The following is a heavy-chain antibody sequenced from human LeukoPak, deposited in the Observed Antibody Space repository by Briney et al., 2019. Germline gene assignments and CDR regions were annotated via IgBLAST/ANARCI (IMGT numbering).Heavy chain of an antibody. V-gene: IGHV4-34*01. D-gene: IGHD3-9*01. J-gene: IGHJ4*02. CDR1: GGSFSGYY. Sequence: PSETLSLTCAVYGGSFSGYYWSWIRQPPGKGLGWIGEINHSGSTNYNPSLKSRVTISVDTSKNQFSLKLSSVTAADTAVYYCARVNSEYYDILTGLYYFDYWGQGTLVTVSS. CDR3: ARVNSEYYDILTGLYYFDY. CDR2: INHSGST.